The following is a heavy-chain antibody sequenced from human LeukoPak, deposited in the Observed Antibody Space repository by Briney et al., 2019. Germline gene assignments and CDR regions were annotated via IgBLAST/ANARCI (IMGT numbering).Heavy chain of an antibody. CDR2: ISAYKGNT. V-gene: IGHV1-18*04. Sequence: GASVKVSCKASGYTFTSYGISWVRQAPGQGLEWMGWISAYKGNTNYAEKLQGRVTMTTDTPTSTAYMERTSLRSDDTAVYYCARRSMVRGLGYYGMDVWGKGTPVTVSS. D-gene: IGHD3-10*01. CDR1: GYTFTSYG. J-gene: IGHJ6*04. CDR3: ARRSMVRGLGYYGMDV.